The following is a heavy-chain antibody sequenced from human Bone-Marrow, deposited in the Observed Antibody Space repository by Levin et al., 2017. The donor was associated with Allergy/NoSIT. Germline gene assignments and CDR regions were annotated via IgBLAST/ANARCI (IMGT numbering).Heavy chain of an antibody. CDR2: INTGSSL. J-gene: IGHJ6*02. CDR3: ARSDYSTSWPQGNYYYGIDV. Sequence: RGESLKISCAASGFAFTSFTMNWVRQAPGKGLEWVSSINTGSSLSYADSLEGRFRISRDNAKNSIYLEMNSLRVEDTAIYYCARSDYSTSWPQGNYYYGIDVWGQGTTVTVS. D-gene: IGHD2-2*01. V-gene: IGHV3-21*01. CDR1: GFAFTSFT.